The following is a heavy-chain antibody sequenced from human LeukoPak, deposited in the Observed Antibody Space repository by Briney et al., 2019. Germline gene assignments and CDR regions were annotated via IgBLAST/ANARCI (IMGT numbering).Heavy chain of an antibody. CDR3: ARVTSEYDSGGHWFDP. V-gene: IGHV4-34*01. CDR2: INHSGST. D-gene: IGHD3-22*01. Sequence: SETLSLTCAVYGGSFSGYYWSWIRQPPGKGLEWIGEINHSGSTNYNPSLKSRVTISVDTSKNQFSLKLSSVTAADTAVYYCARVTSEYDSGGHWFDPWGQGTLVTVSS. CDR1: GGSFSGYY. J-gene: IGHJ5*02.